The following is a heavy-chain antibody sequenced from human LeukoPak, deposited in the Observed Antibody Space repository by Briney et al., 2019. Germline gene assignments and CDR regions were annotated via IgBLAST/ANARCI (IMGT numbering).Heavy chain of an antibody. J-gene: IGHJ4*02. D-gene: IGHD3-22*01. Sequence: PGGSLRLSCAASGFTFSSYAMSLVRQAPGKGLEWVSAISGSGGSTYYADSVKGRFTISRDDSKNTLYLQMNSLRAEDTAVYYCAKGDTNYYDSSGYRYWGQGTLVTVSS. V-gene: IGHV3-23*01. CDR2: ISGSGGST. CDR1: GFTFSSYA. CDR3: AKGDTNYYDSSGYRY.